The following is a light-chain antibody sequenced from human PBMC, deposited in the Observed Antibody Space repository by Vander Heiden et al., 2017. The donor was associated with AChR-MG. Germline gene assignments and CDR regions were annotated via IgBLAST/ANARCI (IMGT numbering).Light chain of an antibody. CDR1: SSDVGGYNY. CDR2: DVT. Sequence: QSALTQPASVSGYPGQSITISCTGTSSDVGGYNYVAWYQQHPGKAPKLRMYDVTNRPSGVSDRVSGSKSGNKDSLTISGLQAEDEAYDDCYSYVNGGTSGLGGGPQL. J-gene: IGLJ2*01. V-gene: IGLV2-14*01. CDR3: YSYVNGGTSG.